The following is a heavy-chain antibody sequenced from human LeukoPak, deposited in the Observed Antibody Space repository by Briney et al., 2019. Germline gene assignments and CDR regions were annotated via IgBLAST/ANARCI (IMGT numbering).Heavy chain of an antibody. D-gene: IGHD3-10*01. Sequence: TSETLSLTCTVSGGSISSGGYYWSWVRQAPGKGLEWVAGISDSGGSTNYADSVKGRFTISRDNAKNTLYLQMNSLRAEDTAVYFCAKRGVVIRVILVGFHKQAYYFDSWGQGALVTVSS. CDR3: AKRGVVIRVILVGFHKQAYYFDS. J-gene: IGHJ4*02. V-gene: IGHV3-23*01. CDR2: ISDSGGST. CDR1: GGSISSGGYY.